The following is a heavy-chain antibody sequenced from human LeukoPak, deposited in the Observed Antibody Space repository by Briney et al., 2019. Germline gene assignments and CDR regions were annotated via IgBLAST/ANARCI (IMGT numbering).Heavy chain of an antibody. D-gene: IGHD3-22*01. J-gene: IGHJ4*02. CDR2: INPNSGGT. Sequence: ASVKVSCKASGYTFTGYYMHWVRQAPGQGLEWMGRINPNSGGTNYAQKFQGRVTMTRDTSISTAYMELSRLRSDDTAMYYCARGKDYDSSGYFPLWYWGQGTLVTVSS. CDR1: GYTFTGYY. CDR3: ARGKDYDSSGYFPLWY. V-gene: IGHV1-2*06.